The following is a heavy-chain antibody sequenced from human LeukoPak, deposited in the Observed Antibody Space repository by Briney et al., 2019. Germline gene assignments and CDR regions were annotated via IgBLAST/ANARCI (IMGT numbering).Heavy chain of an antibody. CDR3: ARFITSGYYYFDS. CDR1: GASISSYY. Sequence: PSETLSLTCTVSGASISSYYWGWIRQPPGKGLEWIATIYHSGNTFYNPSLKSRVTMSVDTSKNQFSLNLSSVTAADTAVYYCARFITSGYYYFDSWGQGTLVTVSS. D-gene: IGHD5-12*01. CDR2: IYHSGNT. V-gene: IGHV4-59*04. J-gene: IGHJ4*02.